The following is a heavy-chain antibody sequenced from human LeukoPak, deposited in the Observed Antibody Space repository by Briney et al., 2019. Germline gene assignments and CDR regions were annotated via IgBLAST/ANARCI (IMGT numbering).Heavy chain of an antibody. CDR1: GGSFSGYY. V-gene: IGHV4-34*01. CDR3: ARGPTAMVTIDY. J-gene: IGHJ4*02. CDR2: INHSGST. Sequence: SETLSLTCAVYGGSFSGYYWSWIRQPPGKGLEWIGEINHSGSTNYNPSLKSRVTISVDTSKNQFSLKLSSVTAADTAVYYCARGPTAMVTIDYWGQGTLVTVSS. D-gene: IGHD5-18*01.